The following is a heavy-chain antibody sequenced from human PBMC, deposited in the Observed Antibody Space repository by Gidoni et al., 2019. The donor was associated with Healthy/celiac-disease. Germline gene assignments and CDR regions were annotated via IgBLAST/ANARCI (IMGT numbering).Heavy chain of an antibody. CDR2: IYWNDDK. J-gene: IGHJ4*02. CDR3: AHKPALYGALDY. V-gene: IGHV2-5*01. Sequence: QITLKESGPTLVKPTQTLTLTCTFSGFSLSTSGVGVGWIRQPPEKALEWLALIYWNDDKRYSPSLKSRLTITKDTSKNQVVLTMTNMDPVDTATYYCAHKPALYGALDYWGQGSLVTVSS. CDR1: GFSLSTSGVG. D-gene: IGHD4-17*01.